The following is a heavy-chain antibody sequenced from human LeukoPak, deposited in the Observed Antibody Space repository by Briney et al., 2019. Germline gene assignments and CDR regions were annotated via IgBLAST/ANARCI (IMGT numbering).Heavy chain of an antibody. D-gene: IGHD1-26*01. CDR3: ARETGRGSLRNYYSGLDV. CDR2: IYHSGST. Sequence: SETLSLTCAVSGGSISSGGYSWSWIRQPPGKGLEWIGYIYHSGSTYYNPSLKSRVTISVDRSKNQFSLKLSSVTAADTAVYYCARETGRGSLRNYYSGLDVWGLGTTVTVSS. CDR1: GGSISSGGYS. V-gene: IGHV4-30-2*01. J-gene: IGHJ6*02.